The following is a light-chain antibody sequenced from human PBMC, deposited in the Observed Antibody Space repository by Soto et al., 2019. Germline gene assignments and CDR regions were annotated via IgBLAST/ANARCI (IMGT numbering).Light chain of an antibody. CDR1: QSVRTS. V-gene: IGKV3-11*01. Sequence: ELGLPQSHSTLSLSPGERSRLSCTSSQSVRTSLAWYQHKPGQAPRLVIYDASLRANGVPARFGGSGSGTDFTLTINSLEPEDFAVYYCQQRNVWPPITFGQGTRLEIK. CDR3: QQRNVWPPIT. J-gene: IGKJ5*01. CDR2: DAS.